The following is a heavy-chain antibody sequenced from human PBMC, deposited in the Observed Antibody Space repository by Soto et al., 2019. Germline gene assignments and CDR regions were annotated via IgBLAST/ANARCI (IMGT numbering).Heavy chain of an antibody. CDR2: ISYDGGNK. CDR1: GFTFSSYG. CDR3: AKASGYTMVIDY. J-gene: IGHJ4*02. D-gene: IGHD3-10*01. V-gene: IGHV3-30*18. Sequence: GGSLRLSCAASGFTFSSYGMHWVRQAPGKGLEWVAVISYDGGNKYYADSVKGRFTISRDNSKNTLYLQMNSLRAEDTAVYYCAKASGYTMVIDYWGQGTLVTVSS.